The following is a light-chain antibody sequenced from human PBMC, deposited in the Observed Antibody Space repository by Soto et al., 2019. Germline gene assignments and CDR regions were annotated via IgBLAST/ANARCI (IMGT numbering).Light chain of an antibody. V-gene: IGKV3-11*01. CDR3: QQRRNWPPYT. CDR1: QRVSRY. J-gene: IGKJ2*01. CDR2: DAS. Sequence: EIVLTQSPATLSLSPGERATLSCRASQRVSRYLAWYQQKPGQAPRLLIYDASNRATGIPARFSGSGSGTEFTLTISSLEPEDFAVYYCQQRRNWPPYTFGQGTKLEIK.